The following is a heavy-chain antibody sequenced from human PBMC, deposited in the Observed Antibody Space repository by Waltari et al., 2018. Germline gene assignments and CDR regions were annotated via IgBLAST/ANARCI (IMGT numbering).Heavy chain of an antibody. J-gene: IGHJ6*02. D-gene: IGHD5-12*01. V-gene: IGHV3-23*01. Sequence: EVQLLESGGGLVQPGGSLRLSCTASGFTFSNYAMTWVRQAPGKGLEWVASVSGAGGSAYYADSVKGRFTISRDNSKNTLYVQMSSLRAEDTAVYYCAKAAAYRDYDEGYYYYGMDVWGQGTTVTVSS. CDR3: AKAAAYRDYDEGYYYYGMDV. CDR1: GFTFSNYA. CDR2: VSGAGGSA.